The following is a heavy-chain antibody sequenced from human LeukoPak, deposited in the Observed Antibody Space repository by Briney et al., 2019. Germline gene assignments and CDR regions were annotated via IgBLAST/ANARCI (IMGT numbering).Heavy chain of an antibody. CDR1: GYTFTTYY. D-gene: IGHD2-2*01. V-gene: IGHV1-46*01. CDR3: ARDYCTSTSCYGFGDY. CDR2: INPSGGST. J-gene: IGHJ4*02. Sequence: ASVKVSCKASGYTFTTYYMHWVRQAPGQGLEWMGIINPSGGSTSYAQKFQGRVDMTRDTSISTAYMELSRLTSDDTAVYYCARDYCTSTSCYGFGDYWGQGTLVTVSS.